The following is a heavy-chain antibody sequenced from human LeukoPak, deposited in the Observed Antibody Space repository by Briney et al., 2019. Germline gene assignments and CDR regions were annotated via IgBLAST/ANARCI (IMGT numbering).Heavy chain of an antibody. J-gene: IGHJ4*02. CDR1: GYTFISYA. V-gene: IGHV1-3*03. Sequence: ASVKVSCKASGYTFISYAMHWVRQAPGQRLEWMGWINAGNGNTKYSQDFQGRVTITRDTSASTAYMELSSLRSKDMAVYYCARSGRTMSYDYWGQGTLVTVSS. D-gene: IGHD1-26*01. CDR2: INAGNGNT. CDR3: ARSGRTMSYDY.